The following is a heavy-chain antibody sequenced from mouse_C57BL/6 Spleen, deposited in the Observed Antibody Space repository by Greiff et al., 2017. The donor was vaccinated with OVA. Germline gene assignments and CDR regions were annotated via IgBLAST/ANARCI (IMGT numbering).Heavy chain of an antibody. D-gene: IGHD1-1*01. Sequence: ESGPGLVKPSQSLSLTCSVTGYSITSGYYWNWIRQFPGNKLEWMGYISYDGSNNYNPSLKNRISITRDTSKNQFFLKLNSVTTEDTATYYCARDGAYYYGSSPYFDYWGQGTTLTVSS. V-gene: IGHV3-6*01. CDR3: ARDGAYYYGSSPYFDY. CDR1: GYSITSGYY. J-gene: IGHJ2*01. CDR2: ISYDGSN.